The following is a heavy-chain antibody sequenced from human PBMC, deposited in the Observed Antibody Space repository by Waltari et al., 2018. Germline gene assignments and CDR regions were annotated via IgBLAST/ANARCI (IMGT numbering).Heavy chain of an antibody. Sequence: EVQLVESGGGLVQPGGSLSLSCAASGFPFSSYWMSWVRQAPGKGLEWVANIKQDGSEKYYVDSVKGRFTISRDNAKNSLYLQMNSLRAEDTAVYYCARARGGYDFDYWGQGTLVTVSS. J-gene: IGHJ4*02. CDR2: IKQDGSEK. D-gene: IGHD5-12*01. CDR3: ARARGGYDFDY. V-gene: IGHV3-7*03. CDR1: GFPFSSYW.